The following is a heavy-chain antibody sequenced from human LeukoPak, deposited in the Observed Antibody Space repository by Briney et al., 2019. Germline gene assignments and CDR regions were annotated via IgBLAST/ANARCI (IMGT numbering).Heavy chain of an antibody. CDR1: GFTFSSYT. V-gene: IGHV3-48*01. D-gene: IGHD3-16*01. Sequence: PGGSLRLSCAASGFTFSSYTMSWGRQAPGKGLEWVSYISSSSSTIYYADSVKGRFAISRDNAKNSLYLQMNSLRAEDTAVYYCARVAWGDYFDYWGQGTLVTVSS. J-gene: IGHJ4*02. CDR2: ISSSSSTI. CDR3: ARVAWGDYFDY.